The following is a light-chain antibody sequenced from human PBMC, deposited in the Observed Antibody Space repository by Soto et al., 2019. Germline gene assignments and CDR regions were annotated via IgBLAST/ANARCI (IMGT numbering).Light chain of an antibody. V-gene: IGLV2-23*01. J-gene: IGLJ1*01. CDR1: SSDVGSYNL. CDR2: EGS. Sequence: QSALTQPASVSGSPGQSITISCTGTSSDVGSYNLVSWYQQHPGKAPKLMIYEGSKRPSGVSNRFSGSKSGNTASLTISGLQAEDEADYYCCSYAGSSTSRVFGTGTTVTVL. CDR3: CSYAGSSTSRV.